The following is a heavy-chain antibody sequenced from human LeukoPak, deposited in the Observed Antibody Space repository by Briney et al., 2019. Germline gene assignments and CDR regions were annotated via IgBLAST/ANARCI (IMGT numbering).Heavy chain of an antibody. Sequence: ASVKVSCKASGYTFTGYCMHWVRQAPGQGLEWMGRINPNSGGTNYAQKFQGRVTMTRDTSISTACMELSRLRSDDTAVYYCARARRSIAAAGTGFDYWGQGTLVTVSS. J-gene: IGHJ4*02. CDR3: ARARRSIAAAGTGFDY. CDR1: GYTFTGYC. CDR2: INPNSGGT. V-gene: IGHV1-2*06. D-gene: IGHD6-13*01.